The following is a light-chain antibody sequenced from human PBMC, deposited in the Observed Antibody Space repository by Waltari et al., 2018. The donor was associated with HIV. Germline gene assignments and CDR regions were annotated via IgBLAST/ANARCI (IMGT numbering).Light chain of an antibody. J-gene: IGKJ1*01. Sequence: DIVMTQSPLSLSVTPGEPASISCRSSQSLLHSNGYKYLDWYLQKPGQSPQLLIFLGSNRASGVPGRFRGSGSGTDFTLKSARVEAEDVGIYYCRQALQTPWTFGQGTKVEIK. V-gene: IGKV2-28*01. CDR3: RQALQTPWT. CDR2: LGS. CDR1: QSLLHSNGYKY.